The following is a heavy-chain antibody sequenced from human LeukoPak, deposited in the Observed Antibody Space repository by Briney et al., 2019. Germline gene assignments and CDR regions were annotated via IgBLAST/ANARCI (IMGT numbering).Heavy chain of an antibody. V-gene: IGHV1-2*02. D-gene: IGHD3-22*01. Sequence: ASVKVSCKASGYTFTGYYMHWVRQAPGQGLEWMGWINPNSGGTNYAQKFQGRVTMTRDTSISTAYMELSRLRSDDTAVYYCARRDYYYSSGSFDYWGQGTLVTVSS. CDR3: ARRDYYYSSGSFDY. J-gene: IGHJ4*02. CDR1: GYTFTGYY. CDR2: INPNSGGT.